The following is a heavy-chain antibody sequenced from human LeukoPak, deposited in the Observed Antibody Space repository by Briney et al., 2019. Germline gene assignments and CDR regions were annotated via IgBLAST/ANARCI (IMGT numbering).Heavy chain of an antibody. J-gene: IGHJ4*02. V-gene: IGHV3-7*01. D-gene: IGHD3-16*01. CDR3: ARDYVAIGLFFDS. CDR1: GFTFSSHW. CDR2: MNQDGRQK. Sequence: GGSLRLSCAASGFTFSSHWMSWVRQAPGKGLEWVATMNQDGRQKYYVDSVKGRFTISRDNAENSLYLQMNSLRAEDAAVYFCARDYVAIGLFFDSWGQGTLVAVSS.